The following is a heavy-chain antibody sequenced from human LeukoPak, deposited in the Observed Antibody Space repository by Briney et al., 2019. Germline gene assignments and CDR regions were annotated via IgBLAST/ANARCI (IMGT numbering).Heavy chain of an antibody. J-gene: IGHJ5*02. CDR1: GGSISSSNW. D-gene: IGHD2-2*01. CDR3: ARGIPGGYCSSTSCYDWFDP. V-gene: IGHV4-4*02. CDR2: IYHRGST. Sequence: SGTLSLTCAVSGGSISSSNWWSWVRQPPGKGLEWIGEIYHRGSTYYNPSLKSRVTISVDRSKNQFSLKLSSVTAADTAVYYCARGIPGGYCSSTSCYDWFDPWGQGTLVTVSS.